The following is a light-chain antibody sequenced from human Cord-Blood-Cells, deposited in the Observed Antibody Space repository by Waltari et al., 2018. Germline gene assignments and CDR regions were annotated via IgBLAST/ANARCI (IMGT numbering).Light chain of an antibody. J-gene: IGKJ1*01. V-gene: IGKV4-1*01. CDR3: QQYYSTPPT. CDR2: WAS. Sequence: DIVMTQSPDSLAVSLGERATINCKSSQSVLYSSNNKNYLAWYQQKPGQPPKLLIYWASTRESGVPGRFSGSGSGTDFTLPISSLQAEDVAVYYCQQYYSTPPTFGQGTKVEIK. CDR1: QSVLYSSNNKNY.